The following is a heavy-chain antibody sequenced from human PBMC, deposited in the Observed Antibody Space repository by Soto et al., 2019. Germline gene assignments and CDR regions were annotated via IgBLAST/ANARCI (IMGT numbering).Heavy chain of an antibody. V-gene: IGHV5-51*01. CDR2: IYPSDSRT. D-gene: IGHD1-7*01. CDR3: SRSKSRTSVRCLRR. CDR1: GYTFANYW. J-gene: IGHJ1*01. Sequence: GESLKISCESSGYTFANYWIGWVRQVPGKGLEWVAIIYPSDSRTIYSPSFQGQVTISADKSISTAYLQWTSLKASDTAIYYCSRSKSRTSVRCLRRWGQETRAAASS.